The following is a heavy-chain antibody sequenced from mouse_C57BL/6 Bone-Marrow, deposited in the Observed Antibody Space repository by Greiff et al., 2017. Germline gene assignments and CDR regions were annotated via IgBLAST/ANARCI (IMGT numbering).Heavy chain of an antibody. CDR2: IYPSDSET. Sequence: VQLQQPGAELVRPGSSVKLSCKASGYTFTSYWMDWVKQRPGQGLEWIGNIYPSDSETHYNQKFKDKATLTVDKSSSAAYMPLSSLTSEDSAVYYCARDYYGSSYDPLWDYWGQGTTLTVSS. CDR1: GYTFTSYW. J-gene: IGHJ2*01. D-gene: IGHD1-1*01. V-gene: IGHV1-61*01. CDR3: ARDYYGSSYDPLWDY.